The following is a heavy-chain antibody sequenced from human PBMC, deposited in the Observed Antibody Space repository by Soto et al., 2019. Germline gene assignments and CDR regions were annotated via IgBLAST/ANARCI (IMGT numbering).Heavy chain of an antibody. CDR3: ARGDYQIYGMDV. D-gene: IGHD3-10*01. CDR2: IIPIFGTA. Sequence: SVKVSCKASGGTFSSYAISWVRQAPGQGLEWMGGIIPIFGTANYAQKFQGRVTITADKSTSTAYMELSSLRPEDTAVYYCARGDYQIYGMDVWGQGTTVTVSS. CDR1: GGTFSSYA. J-gene: IGHJ6*02. V-gene: IGHV1-69*06.